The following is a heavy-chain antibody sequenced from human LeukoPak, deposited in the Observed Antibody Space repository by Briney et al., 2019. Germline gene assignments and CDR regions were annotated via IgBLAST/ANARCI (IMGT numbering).Heavy chain of an antibody. J-gene: IGHJ4*02. D-gene: IGHD4-11*01. Sequence: MGRINPNIGDTSHAQQFQGRVTMTRDTSISTAYMELSSLRSDDTAVYYCARDQDYSNNIDSWGQGTLVTVSS. V-gene: IGHV1-2*06. CDR2: INPNIGDT. CDR3: ARDQDYSNNIDS.